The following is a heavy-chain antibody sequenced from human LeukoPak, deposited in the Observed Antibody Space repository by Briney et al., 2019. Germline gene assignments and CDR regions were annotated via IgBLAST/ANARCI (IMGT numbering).Heavy chain of an antibody. CDR2: IYYTGAT. V-gene: IGHV4-59*08. CDR3: ARYGGSGWVIDN. CDR1: GGSISTY. J-gene: IGHJ4*02. D-gene: IGHD6-19*01. Sequence: PSETLSLTCTVSGGSISTYWTWIRQPPGKGLEWIGYIYYTGATNYNPSLKSRVIISVDTSKKQFSLKLTSVTAADTAVYYCARYGGSGWVIDNWGQGTLVTVSS.